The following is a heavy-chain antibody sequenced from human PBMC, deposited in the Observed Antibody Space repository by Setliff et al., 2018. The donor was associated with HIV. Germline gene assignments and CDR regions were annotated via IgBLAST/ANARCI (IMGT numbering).Heavy chain of an antibody. CDR2: IYYSGST. J-gene: IGHJ5*02. D-gene: IGHD4-4*01. V-gene: IGHV4-31*03. Sequence: SETLSLTCTVSGGSISSGGFYWTWIRQHPGKGLEWIGYIYYSGSTYYNPSLKSRLTISLDTSKNQFSLKLTSVTAADTAIYYCARDLTSNSNCFEPWGQGTQVTVSS. CDR1: GGSISSGGFY. CDR3: ARDLTSNSNCFEP.